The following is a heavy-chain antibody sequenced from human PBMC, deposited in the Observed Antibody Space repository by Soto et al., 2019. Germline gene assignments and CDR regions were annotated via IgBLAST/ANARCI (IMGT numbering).Heavy chain of an antibody. J-gene: IGHJ3*02. Sequence: ASVKVSWRASGNPFPVSYIHGVRQAPGQGLEWMGWINPNSGGTNYAQKFQGRVTMTRDTSISTAYMELSRLRSDDTAVYYCARDVSAFDIWGHGTMVTVSS. CDR1: GNPFPVSY. CDR2: INPNSGGT. CDR3: ARDVSAFDI. V-gene: IGHV1-2*02.